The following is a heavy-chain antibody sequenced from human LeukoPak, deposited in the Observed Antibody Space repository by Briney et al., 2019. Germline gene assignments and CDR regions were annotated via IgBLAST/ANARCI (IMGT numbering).Heavy chain of an antibody. Sequence: EASVKVSCKVSGGTFSSYAISWVRQAPGQGLEWMGGIIPIFGTANYAQKFQGRVTITTDESTSTAYMELSSLRSEDTAVYYCARWDGYDPENYYYYMDVWGKGTTVTVSS. V-gene: IGHV1-69*05. D-gene: IGHD5-12*01. CDR3: ARWDGYDPENYYYYMDV. CDR2: IIPIFGTA. CDR1: GGTFSSYA. J-gene: IGHJ6*03.